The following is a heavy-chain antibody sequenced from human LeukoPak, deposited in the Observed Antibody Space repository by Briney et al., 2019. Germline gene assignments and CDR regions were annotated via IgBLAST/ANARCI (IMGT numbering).Heavy chain of an antibody. V-gene: IGHV3-30*02. CDR2: IRYDGNEK. CDR3: AKSHGSGWYYYDY. J-gene: IGHJ4*02. CDR1: GFTFSSYG. D-gene: IGHD6-19*01. Sequence: PGGSLRLSCAASGFTFSSYGMCWVRQAPGKGLEWVAFIRYDGNEKYYTDSVKGRFTISRDKSKTPLYLQMNSLRTEDTAVYYCAKSHGSGWYYYDYWGQGTLVTVSS.